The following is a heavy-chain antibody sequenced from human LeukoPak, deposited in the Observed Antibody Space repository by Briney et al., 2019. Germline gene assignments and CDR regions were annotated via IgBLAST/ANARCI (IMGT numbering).Heavy chain of an antibody. D-gene: IGHD1-26*01. CDR1: GGSFSGYY. Sequence: PSETLSLTCAVYGGSFSGYYWSWIRQPPGKGLEWIGEINHSGSTNYNPSLKSRVTISVDTSKNQFSLKLSSVIAADTAVYYCARHSGGNYYATLDYWGQGTLVTVSS. V-gene: IGHV4-34*01. CDR2: INHSGST. J-gene: IGHJ4*02. CDR3: ARHSGGNYYATLDY.